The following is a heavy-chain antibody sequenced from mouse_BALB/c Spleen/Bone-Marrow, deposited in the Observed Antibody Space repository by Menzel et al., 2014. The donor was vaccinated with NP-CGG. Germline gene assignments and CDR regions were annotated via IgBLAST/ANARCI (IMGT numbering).Heavy chain of an antibody. J-gene: IGHJ3*01. CDR1: GYTFTDYA. CDR3: ARGIYYDSTWFAY. D-gene: IGHD2-4*01. Sequence: VKVVESGPELVRPGVSVKISCKGSGYTFTDYAMHWVKQSHAKSLEWIGVTSTYSGNTNYNQKFKGKATMTVDKSSSTAYMELARLTSEDSAIYYFARGIYYDSTWFAYWGQGTLVTVSA. V-gene: IGHV1-67*01. CDR2: TSTYSGNT.